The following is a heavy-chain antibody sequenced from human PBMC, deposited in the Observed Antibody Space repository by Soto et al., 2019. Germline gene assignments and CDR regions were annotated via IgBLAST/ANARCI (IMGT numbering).Heavy chain of an antibody. CDR1: WDFFDSLT. D-gene: IGHD5-12*01. CDR3: ARELGGYDYLYYYYYMDV. CDR2: IIPVLGMA. J-gene: IGHJ6*03. V-gene: IGHV1-69*08. Sequence: QVQLVQSGAEMKKPGSSVKVSCQSSWDFFDSLTINWVRQAPGQGLEWMGRIIPVLGMANYAQTFQGRVMIIADKSTSTVYMELSSLTSEDTAVYSCARELGGYDYLYYYYYMDVWGEGTTVTVSS.